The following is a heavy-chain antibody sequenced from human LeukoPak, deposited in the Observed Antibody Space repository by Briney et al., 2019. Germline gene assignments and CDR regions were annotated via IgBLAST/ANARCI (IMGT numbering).Heavy chain of an antibody. CDR3: ASRRGYCSGGSCSSPYGMDV. CDR1: GGSISSGGYY. CDR2: IYYSGST. Sequence: SQTLSLTCTVSGGSISSGGYYWSWIRQHPGKGLEWIGYIYYSGSTYYNPSLKSRVSISADTSKNQFSLKLSSVTAADTAVYYCASRRGYCSGGSCSSPYGMDVWGQGTTVTISS. V-gene: IGHV4-31*03. D-gene: IGHD2-15*01. J-gene: IGHJ6*02.